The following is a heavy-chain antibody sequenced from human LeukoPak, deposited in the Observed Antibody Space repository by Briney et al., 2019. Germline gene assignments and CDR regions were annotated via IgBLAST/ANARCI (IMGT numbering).Heavy chain of an antibody. J-gene: IGHJ4*02. CDR1: KFSFSAYW. V-gene: IGHV3-9*01. D-gene: IGHD1-26*01. CDR3: AKDRDGSYLYDYFDY. CDR2: ISWNSGSI. Sequence: GGSLRLSCAASKFSFSAYWMHWVRQAPGKGLEWVSGISWNSGSIGYADSVKGRFTISRDNAKNSLYLQMNSLRAEDTALYYCAKDRDGSYLYDYFDYWGQGTLVTVSS.